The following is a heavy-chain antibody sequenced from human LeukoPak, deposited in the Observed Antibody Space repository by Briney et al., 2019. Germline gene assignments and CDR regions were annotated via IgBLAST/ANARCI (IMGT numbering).Heavy chain of an antibody. Sequence: GGSLRLSXAASGFTFSTYWMRWVRQAPGKGLEWVANIKQDGSEKYYVDSVKGRFTISRDNAKNSLYLQMNSLRAEDTAVYYCARGPRITMIVVVMKPFDYWGQATLVTVSS. CDR3: ARGPRITMIVVVMKPFDY. CDR2: IKQDGSEK. CDR1: GFTFSTYW. J-gene: IGHJ4*02. D-gene: IGHD3-22*01. V-gene: IGHV3-7*01.